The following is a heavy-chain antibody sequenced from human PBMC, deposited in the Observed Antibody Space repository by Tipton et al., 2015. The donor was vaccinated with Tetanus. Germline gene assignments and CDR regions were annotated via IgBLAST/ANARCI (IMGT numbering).Heavy chain of an antibody. J-gene: IGHJ5*02. CDR2: VNRGGTT. CDR1: GGSSSSFY. D-gene: IGHD6-19*01. V-gene: IGHV4-34*01. Sequence: GLVKPSETLSLTCAVYGGSSSSFYWSWIRQPPGKGLEWIGEVNRGGTTGSNPSLKSRVYMSVDTSKNQFSLNMTSVTAADTAVYYCAMLPKHWLAHRGAPWGQGIQVTVSS. CDR3: AMLPKHWLAHRGAP.